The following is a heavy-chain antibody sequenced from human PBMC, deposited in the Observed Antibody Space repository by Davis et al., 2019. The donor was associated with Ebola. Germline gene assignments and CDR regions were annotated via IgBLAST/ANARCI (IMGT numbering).Heavy chain of an antibody. CDR1: GFTFSTYT. D-gene: IGHD6-19*01. CDR2: IYYSGST. Sequence: MPGGSLRLSCAASGFTFSTYTMTWVRQAPGKGLEWIGSIYYSGSTYYNPSLKSRVTISVDTSKNQFSLNLNSVTAPDTAVYYCTFMARIAVAGTTFDYWGQGTLVTVSS. CDR3: TFMARIAVAGTTFDY. J-gene: IGHJ4*02. V-gene: IGHV4-59*05.